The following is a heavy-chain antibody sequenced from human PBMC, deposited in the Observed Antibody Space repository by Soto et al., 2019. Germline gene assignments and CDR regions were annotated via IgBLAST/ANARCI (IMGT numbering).Heavy chain of an antibody. V-gene: IGHV1-69*12. CDR1: GGTFSSYA. CDR2: IIPIFGTA. CDR3: ARGHDRAVPAATRAYYGRDV. D-gene: IGHD2-2*01. Sequence: QVQLVQSGAEVKKPGSSVKVSCKASGGTFSSYAISWVRQAPGQGLEWMGGIIPIFGTANYAQKFQGRVTITADESTSTAYRELSSLRSEETAVYYCARGHDRAVPAATRAYYGRDVWGQGTTVTVSS. J-gene: IGHJ6*02.